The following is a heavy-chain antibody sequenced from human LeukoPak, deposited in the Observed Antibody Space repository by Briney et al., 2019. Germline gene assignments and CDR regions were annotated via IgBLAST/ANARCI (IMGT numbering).Heavy chain of an antibody. V-gene: IGHV4-39*07. CDR1: GGSISSSSYY. CDR3: ARVTHPSYFDY. CDR2: IYYSGST. Sequence: SETLSLTCTVSGGSISSSSYYWGWIRQPPGKGLEWIGSIYYSGSTYYNPSLKSRVTISVDTSKNQFSLKLSSVTAADTAVYYCARVTHPSYFDYWGQGTLVTVSS. D-gene: IGHD1-14*01. J-gene: IGHJ4*02.